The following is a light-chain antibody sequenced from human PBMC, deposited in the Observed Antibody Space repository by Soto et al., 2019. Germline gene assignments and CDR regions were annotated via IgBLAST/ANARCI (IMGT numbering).Light chain of an antibody. CDR3: AAWDDSLNGGV. CDR1: SSNIGSNT. V-gene: IGLV1-44*01. J-gene: IGLJ3*02. Sequence: QPVLTQPPSASGTPGQRVTISCSGSSSNIGSNTVNWYQQLPGTAPKLLIYSNNQRPSGVPDRSSGSKSGTSASLAISGLQSEDEADYYCAAWDDSLNGGVFGGGTKLTVL. CDR2: SNN.